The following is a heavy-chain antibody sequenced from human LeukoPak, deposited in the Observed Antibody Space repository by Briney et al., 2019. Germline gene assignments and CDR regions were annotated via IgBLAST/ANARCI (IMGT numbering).Heavy chain of an antibody. CDR1: GGSFSGYY. V-gene: IGHV4-34*01. Sequence: SETLSLTCAVYGGSFSGYYWSWIRQPPGRGLEWIGEINHSGSTNYNPSLKSRVTMSVDTSKNQFSLKLSSVTAADTAVYYCARSNYVWGSYRPRQSDAFDIWGQGTMVTVSS. D-gene: IGHD3-16*02. J-gene: IGHJ3*02. CDR3: ARSNYVWGSYRPRQSDAFDI. CDR2: INHSGST.